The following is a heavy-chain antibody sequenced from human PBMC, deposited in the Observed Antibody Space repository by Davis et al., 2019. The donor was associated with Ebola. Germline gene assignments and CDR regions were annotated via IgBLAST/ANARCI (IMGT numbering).Heavy chain of an antibody. D-gene: IGHD3-3*01. CDR1: GFTFSSYG. V-gene: IGHV3-30*18. CDR2: ISYDGSNE. CDR3: AKGSVTIFGVAPDYYGMDV. Sequence: GESLKISCAASGFTFSSYGMHWVRQAPGKGLEWVAVISYDGSNEYYADSVKGRFTISRDNSKNTLYLQMNSLRAEDTAVFYCAKGSVTIFGVAPDYYGMDVWGKGTTVTVSS. J-gene: IGHJ6*04.